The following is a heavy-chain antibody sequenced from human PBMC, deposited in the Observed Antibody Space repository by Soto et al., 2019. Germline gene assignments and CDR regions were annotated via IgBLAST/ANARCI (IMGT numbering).Heavy chain of an antibody. CDR3: ARDWGAPGRGSALGYYYHFGMDV. CDR1: GFTFSTYW. CDR2: IKEDGSEA. Sequence: EVQLVESGGGLVQPGGSLRLSCAASGFTFSTYWMNWVRQAPGKGLVWVANIKEDGSEAYYVDSVQGRFTISRDNAKNGLLLDMNSLRGEDTAVYYCARDWGAPGRGSALGYYYHFGMDVWGQGTTVTVPS. D-gene: IGHD3-16*01. J-gene: IGHJ6*02. V-gene: IGHV3-7*05.